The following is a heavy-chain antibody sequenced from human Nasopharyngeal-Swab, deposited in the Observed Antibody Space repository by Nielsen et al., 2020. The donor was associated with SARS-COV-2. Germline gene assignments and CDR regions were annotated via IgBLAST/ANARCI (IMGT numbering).Heavy chain of an antibody. CDR2: LYGDDGK. J-gene: IGHJ4*02. D-gene: IGHD1-1*01. CDR3: AHKKNWNFDY. V-gene: IGHV2-5*02. Sequence: WIRQPPGKALEWLTLLYGDDGKTYSPSLQSRLTITKDTSKNQVVLTMTNMDPVDTATYYCAHKKNWNFDYWGQGTPVTVSS.